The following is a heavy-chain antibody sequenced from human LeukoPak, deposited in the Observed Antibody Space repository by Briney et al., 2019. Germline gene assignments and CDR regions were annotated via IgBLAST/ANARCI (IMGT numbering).Heavy chain of an antibody. J-gene: IGHJ4*02. CDR3: ARRNAVRGTVD. CDR1: GGSITNYY. D-gene: IGHD3-10*01. CDR2: IYYSGST. Sequence: PSETLSLTCSVSGGSITNYYWSWIRQPPGRGLEWIGYIYYSGSTHYNPSLKSRVTISVDTSKNQFSLKLSSVTAADTAVYYCARRNAVRGTVDWGQGTLVTVSS. V-gene: IGHV4-59*08.